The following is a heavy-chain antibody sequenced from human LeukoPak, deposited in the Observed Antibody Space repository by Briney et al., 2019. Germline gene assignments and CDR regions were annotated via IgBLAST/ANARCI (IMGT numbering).Heavy chain of an antibody. Sequence: GGSLRLSCAASGFTFSSYAIHWVRQAPGKGLEWVAVISYDGSNKYYADSVKGRFTISRDNPKNTLYLQMNSLRAEDTAVYYCARDRVLTVTTPGVWGQGTLVTVSS. CDR3: ARDRVLTVTTPGV. CDR1: GFTFSSYA. V-gene: IGHV3-30*04. CDR2: ISYDGSNK. D-gene: IGHD4-11*01. J-gene: IGHJ4*02.